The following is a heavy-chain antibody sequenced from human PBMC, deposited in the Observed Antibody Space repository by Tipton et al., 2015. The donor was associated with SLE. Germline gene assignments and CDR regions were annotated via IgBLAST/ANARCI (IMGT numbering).Heavy chain of an antibody. CDR1: GGSISSGGYY. V-gene: IGHV4-31*03. CDR2: IGYIYNSGTT. D-gene: IGHD1-7*01. J-gene: IGHJ2*01. CDR3: ARVATTRAVGGYCDL. Sequence: TLSLTCTVSGGSISSGGYYWNWIRQHPGKGLDWIGYIGYIYNSGTTDYNPSLRTRVTISLDTSKNHFSLRLSSVTAAHPAVDLCARVATTRAVGGYCDLCGRCSLFTASS.